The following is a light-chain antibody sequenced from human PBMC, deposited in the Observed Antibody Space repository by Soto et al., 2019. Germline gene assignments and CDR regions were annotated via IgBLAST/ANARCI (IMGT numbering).Light chain of an antibody. Sequence: EILLTQSPATLSFSPWERATLSCRASQSVSSYLAWYQQKPGQAPRLLIYDASNRATGIPARFSGSGSGTEFTLTINSLQSEDFAVYYCQQYNNWPRTFGQGTKVDI. CDR3: QQYNNWPRT. CDR1: QSVSSY. J-gene: IGKJ1*01. CDR2: DAS. V-gene: IGKV3-15*01.